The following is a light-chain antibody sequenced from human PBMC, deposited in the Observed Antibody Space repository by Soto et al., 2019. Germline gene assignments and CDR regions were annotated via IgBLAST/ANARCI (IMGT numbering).Light chain of an antibody. V-gene: IGKV3-15*01. CDR2: GVS. Sequence: EIVMTQSPATLSVSPGERATLSCRASQSISSNLAWYQQKPGQAPRLLIYGVSTRATGVPARFSGSGSGTEFTLTISSLQSEDGTVYYCQQYNNWPPSWTFGQGTKV. CDR1: QSISSN. J-gene: IGKJ1*01. CDR3: QQYNNWPPSWT.